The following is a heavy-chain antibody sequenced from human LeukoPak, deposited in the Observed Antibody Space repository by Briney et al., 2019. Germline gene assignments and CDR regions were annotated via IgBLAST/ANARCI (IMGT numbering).Heavy chain of an antibody. V-gene: IGHV3-30*03. CDR3: ARVGCSSASCLYQGYFQH. J-gene: IGHJ1*01. Sequence: GRSLRLSCAASGFTFSNYGMHWVRQAPGKGLEWVAIISYDGRKTYYGDSVKGRFTISRDNAKNSLYLQMNSLRAEDTAVYYCARVGCSSASCLYQGYFQHWGQGTLVTVSS. CDR2: ISYDGRKT. D-gene: IGHD2-2*01. CDR1: GFTFSNYG.